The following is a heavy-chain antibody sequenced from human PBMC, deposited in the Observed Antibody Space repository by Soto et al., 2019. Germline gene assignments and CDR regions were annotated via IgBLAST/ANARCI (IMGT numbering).Heavy chain of an antibody. D-gene: IGHD3-22*01. V-gene: IGHV1-18*01. CDR2: ISAYNGNT. J-gene: IGHJ6*02. CDR3: ARGGRHDSSGYYLPFSGMDV. Sequence: ASVKVSCKASGYTFTSYGISWGRQAPGQGLEWMGWISAYNGNTNYAQKLQGRVTMTTDTSTSTAYMELRSLRSDDTAVYYCARGGRHDSSGYYLPFSGMDVWGQGTTVTVSS. CDR1: GYTFTSYG.